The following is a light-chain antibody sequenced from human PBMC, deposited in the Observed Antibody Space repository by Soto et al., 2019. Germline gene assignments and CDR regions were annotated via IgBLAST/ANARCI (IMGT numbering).Light chain of an antibody. CDR1: QDTSHY. V-gene: IGKV1-27*01. CDR2: GAS. J-gene: IGKJ1*01. Sequence: IQMTQSPSSLSASIGDRVTITCRASQDTSHYLAWYQQRPGRVPKLLVYGASILFSGVPSRFSGRGSGTEFTLTISRLQPEDVATYYCQKYNSAPRTFGQGTRVEI. CDR3: QKYNSAPRT.